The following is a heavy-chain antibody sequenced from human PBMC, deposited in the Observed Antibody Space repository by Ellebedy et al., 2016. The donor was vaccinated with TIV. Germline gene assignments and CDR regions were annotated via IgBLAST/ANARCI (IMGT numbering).Heavy chain of an antibody. CDR2: IRSKAYGGTT. Sequence: GGSLRLSCTASGFTFGDYAMSWFRQAPGKGLEWVGFIRSKAYGGTTEYAASVKGRFTISRDDSKSIAYLQMNSLKTEDTAMYYCTRTSSSWYLAAFDIWGQGTMVTVSS. D-gene: IGHD6-13*01. CDR1: GFTFGDYA. CDR3: TRTSSSWYLAAFDI. J-gene: IGHJ3*02. V-gene: IGHV3-49*03.